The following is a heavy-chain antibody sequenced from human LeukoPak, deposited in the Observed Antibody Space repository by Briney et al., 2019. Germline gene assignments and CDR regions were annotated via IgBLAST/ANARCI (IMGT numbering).Heavy chain of an antibody. CDR3: AKSGGPDYYDSSAFDI. V-gene: IGHV4-61*02. D-gene: IGHD3-22*01. Sequence: PSETLSLTCTVSGGSISSASLYWNWIRQPAGKGLEWIGRIYSSGSTHYNPSLKSRVTISLDTSKNQFSLKLSSVTAADTAMSYCAKSGGPDYYDSSAFDIWGQGTMVTVSS. CDR2: IYSSGST. CDR1: GGSISSASLY. J-gene: IGHJ3*02.